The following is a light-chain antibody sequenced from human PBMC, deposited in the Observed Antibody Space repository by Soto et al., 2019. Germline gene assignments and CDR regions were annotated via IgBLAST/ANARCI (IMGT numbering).Light chain of an antibody. V-gene: IGLV2-8*01. CDR2: EVS. J-gene: IGLJ1*01. Sequence: QSALTQPPSASGSPGQSVTISCTGTSSDVGGYNYVSWYQQHPGQAPKLMIYEVSRRPSGVPDRFSGSKSGNTASLTVSGLQAEDEADYYCSSYAGSNNSVFGTGTKVTVL. CDR3: SSYAGSNNSV. CDR1: SSDVGGYNY.